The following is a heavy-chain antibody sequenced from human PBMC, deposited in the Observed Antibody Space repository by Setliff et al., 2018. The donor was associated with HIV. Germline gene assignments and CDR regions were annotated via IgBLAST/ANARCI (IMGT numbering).Heavy chain of an antibody. Sequence: SETLSLTCAVYGGSLSDHYWSWIRQPPGKGLEWIGEINHSGSTNYNPSLRSRVSISVDTSKNQFSLRLSSVTAADTAVYYCARDPSSSGWSEGLYYLHSWGRGTLVTVSS. V-gene: IGHV4-34*01. D-gene: IGHD6-19*01. CDR3: ARDPSSSGWSEGLYYLHS. CDR2: INHSGST. CDR1: GGSLSDHY. J-gene: IGHJ4*02.